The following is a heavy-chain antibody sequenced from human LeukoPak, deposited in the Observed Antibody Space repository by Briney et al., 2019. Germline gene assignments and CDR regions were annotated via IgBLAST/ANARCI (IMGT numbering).Heavy chain of an antibody. D-gene: IGHD5-18*01. V-gene: IGHV3-23*01. J-gene: IGHJ4*02. CDR1: GFTFSSYG. CDR3: ARWIQIWHKDY. Sequence: PGRSLRLSCAASGFTFSSYGMHWVRQAPGKGLEWVSAISGSGGRTFYADSVKGRFTISRDNSKDTLYLQMISLRAEDTAVYYCARWIQIWHKDYWGQGTLVTASS. CDR2: ISGSGGRT.